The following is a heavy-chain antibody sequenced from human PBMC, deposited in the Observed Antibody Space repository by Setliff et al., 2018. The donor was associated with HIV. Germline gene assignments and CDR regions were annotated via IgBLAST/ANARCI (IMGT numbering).Heavy chain of an antibody. Sequence: SETLSLTCTVSGDSISSSSYYWGWIRQPPGKGLEWIGSIYYSGSTFYNPSLKSRVTISIDTSKNQFSLKLSSVTVADTAVYYCARAPEPRGGVFNIWGQGTMVTVSS. CDR1: GDSISSSSYY. V-gene: IGHV4-39*07. CDR3: ARAPEPRGGVFNI. CDR2: IYYSGST. J-gene: IGHJ3*02. D-gene: IGHD1-1*01.